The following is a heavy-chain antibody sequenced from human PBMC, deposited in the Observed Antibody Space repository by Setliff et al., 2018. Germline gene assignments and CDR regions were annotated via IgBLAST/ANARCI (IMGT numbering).Heavy chain of an antibody. CDR3: ARSSAPQVVLAADFDF. V-gene: IGHV1-18*01. J-gene: IGHJ4*02. CDR2: ISGYNGKT. Sequence: VKVSCKAFGYTFAKYGTSWVRQAPGQGLEWMGWISGYNGKTNYAQKFQGRVTMTTDTSTSTAYMELRSLRSDDTAVYYCARSSAPQVVLAADFDFWGQGTPVTVSS. D-gene: IGHD6-19*01. CDR1: GYTFAKYG.